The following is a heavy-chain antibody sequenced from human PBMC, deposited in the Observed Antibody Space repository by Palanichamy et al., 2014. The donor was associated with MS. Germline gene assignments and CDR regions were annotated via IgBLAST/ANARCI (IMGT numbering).Heavy chain of an antibody. CDR3: AKDRSVPPRVYFDY. CDR1: GFTFSSHA. Sequence: EVQLLESGGGLVQPGGSLRLSCAASGFTFSSHAMSWGPPGSREGGWEWVSTISGSGDNTYYADSVKGRFTISRDNSKNTLYLQMNSLRAEDTAVYYCAKDRSVPPRVYFDYWGQGTLVTVSS. V-gene: IGHV3-23*01. CDR2: ISGSGDNT. D-gene: IGHD2-2*01. J-gene: IGHJ4*02.